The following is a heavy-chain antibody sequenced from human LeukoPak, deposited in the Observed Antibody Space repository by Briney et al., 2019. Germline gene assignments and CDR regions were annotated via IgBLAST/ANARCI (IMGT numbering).Heavy chain of an antibody. J-gene: IGHJ4*02. Sequence: GGSLRLSCAASGFTFSSYAIHWVRQAPGKGPEWVAVISYDGSNKYYADSVKGRFTISRDNSKNTLYLQMNSLRAEDTAVYYCARTRTDFVGYYSDYWGQGTLVTVSS. CDR1: GFTFSSYA. V-gene: IGHV3-30*04. CDR2: ISYDGSNK. CDR3: ARTRTDFVGYYSDY. D-gene: IGHD3/OR15-3a*01.